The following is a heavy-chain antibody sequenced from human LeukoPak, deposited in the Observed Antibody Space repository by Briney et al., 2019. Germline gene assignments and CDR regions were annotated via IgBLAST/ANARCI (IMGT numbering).Heavy chain of an antibody. CDR2: ISGSGGST. CDR3: AKHPHTAMVTSNFDY. D-gene: IGHD5-18*01. Sequence: PGGSLRFSCAASGFTFSSYAMSWVRQAPGKGLEWVSAISGSGGSTYYADSVKGRFTISRDNSKNTLYLQMNSLRAEDTAVYYCAKHPHTAMVTSNFDYWGQGTLVTVSS. J-gene: IGHJ4*02. CDR1: GFTFSSYA. V-gene: IGHV3-23*01.